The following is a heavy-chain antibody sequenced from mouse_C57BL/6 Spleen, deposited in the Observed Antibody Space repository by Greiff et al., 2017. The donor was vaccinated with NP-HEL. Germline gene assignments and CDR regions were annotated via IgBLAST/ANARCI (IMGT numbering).Heavy chain of an antibody. V-gene: IGHV1-52*01. CDR2: IDPSDSET. J-gene: IGHJ3*01. D-gene: IGHD2-4*01. CDR1: GYTFTSYW. CDR3: ARGGYDYQGFAY. Sequence: VQLQQSGAELVRPGSSVKLSCKASGYTFTSYWMHWVKQRPIQGLEWIGNIDPSDSETHYNQKFKDKATLTVDKSSSTAYMQLSSLTSEDSAVYDCARGGYDYQGFAYWGQGTLVTVSA.